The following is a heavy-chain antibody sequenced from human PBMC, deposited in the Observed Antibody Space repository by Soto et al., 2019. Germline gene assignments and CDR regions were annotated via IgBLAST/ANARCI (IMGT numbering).Heavy chain of an antibody. CDR1: GGSISSGGYS. CDR3: ARASTTVTTLDY. D-gene: IGHD4-17*01. V-gene: IGHV4-30-2*01. J-gene: IGHJ4*02. Sequence: SETLSLTCTVSGGSISSGGYSWSWIRQPPGKGLEWIGYIYHSGSTYYNPSLKSRVTISVDRSKNQFSLKLSSVTAADTAVYYCARASTTVTTLDYWGQGTLVTSPQ. CDR2: IYHSGST.